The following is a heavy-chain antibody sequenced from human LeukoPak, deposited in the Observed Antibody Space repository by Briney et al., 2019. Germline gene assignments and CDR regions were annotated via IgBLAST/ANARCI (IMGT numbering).Heavy chain of an antibody. CDR1: GGTFSSYA. CDR2: IIPIFGTA. V-gene: IGHV1-69*05. J-gene: IGHJ4*02. D-gene: IGHD1-7*01. Sequence: SVKVSCKASGGTFSSYAISWVRQAPGQGLEWMGGIIPIFGTANYAQKFQGRVTITTDESTSTAYMELSSLRFEDTAVYYCAREGVDNWNYEGFDYWGQGTLVTVSS. CDR3: AREGVDNWNYEGFDY.